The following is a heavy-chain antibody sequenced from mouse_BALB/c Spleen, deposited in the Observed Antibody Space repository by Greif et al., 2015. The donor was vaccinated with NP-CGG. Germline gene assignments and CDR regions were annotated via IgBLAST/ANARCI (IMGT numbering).Heavy chain of an antibody. J-gene: IGHJ4*01. D-gene: IGHD2-1*01. V-gene: IGHV5-17*02. Sequence: EVQLVESGGGLVQPGGSRKLSCAASGFTFSSFGMHWVRQAPEKGLEWVAYISSGSSTIYYADTVKGRFTISRDNPKNTLFLQMTSLRSEDTAMYYCARSGNYYYAMDYWGQGTSVTVSS. CDR1: GFTFSSFG. CDR2: ISSGSSTI. CDR3: ARSGNYYYAMDY.